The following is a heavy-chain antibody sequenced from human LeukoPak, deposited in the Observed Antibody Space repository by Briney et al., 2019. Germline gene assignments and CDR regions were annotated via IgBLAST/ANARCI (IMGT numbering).Heavy chain of an antibody. J-gene: IGHJ4*02. D-gene: IGHD3-10*01. CDR1: GGSVTTGRYY. V-gene: IGHV4-61*01. CDR3: ARGSGQWGFDS. Sequence: SETLSLTCTVSGGSVTTGRYYWSWIRQSPGEGLEWIGYISYRGTTNYNPSLKSRITISVDTSKNQFSLKVISVTAADTAVYYCARGSGQWGFDSWGQGTLVTVSS. CDR2: ISYRGTT.